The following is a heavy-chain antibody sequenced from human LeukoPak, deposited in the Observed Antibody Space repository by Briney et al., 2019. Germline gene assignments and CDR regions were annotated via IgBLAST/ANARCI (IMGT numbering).Heavy chain of an antibody. J-gene: IGHJ4*02. CDR1: GFTFSSYG. CDR2: ISYDGSNK. V-gene: IGHV3-30*18. D-gene: IGHD5-18*01. Sequence: GGSLRLSCAASGFTFSSYGMHWVRQAPGKGVEGGAVISYDGSNKYYADSVKGRFTISRDNSKNTLYLQMNSLRAEDTAVYYCAKDFRQLWSYFDYWGQGTLVTVSS. CDR3: AKDFRQLWSYFDY.